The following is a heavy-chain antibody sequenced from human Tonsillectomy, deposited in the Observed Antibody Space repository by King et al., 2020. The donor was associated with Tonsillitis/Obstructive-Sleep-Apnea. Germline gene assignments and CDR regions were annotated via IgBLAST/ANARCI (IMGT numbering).Heavy chain of an antibody. CDR3: ARGSEDFDY. CDR2: ISNDGNNK. J-gene: IGHJ4*02. Sequence: VQLVESGGGVVQPVKSLRLSCAASGFTFITYAMHWVRQPPGKGLEWVAVISNDGNNKYYADSVKGRFTVSRDNSKNTLYLQMNSLTPEDTAVYFCARGSEDFDYWGQGPLVTVSS. CDR1: GFTFITYA. D-gene: IGHD2-15*01. V-gene: IGHV3-30*04.